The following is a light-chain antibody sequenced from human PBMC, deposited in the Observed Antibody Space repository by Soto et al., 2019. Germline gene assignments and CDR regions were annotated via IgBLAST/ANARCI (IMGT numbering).Light chain of an antibody. CDR1: QGISSY. Sequence: IQLTQSPSSLSASVGDRVTITCRASQGISSYLAWYQQKPGKAPKLLIYAASTLQSGVPSRFSGSGSGTQFTLTISSLQPEDFATYYCLQHNSYPLTFGGGTKVDIK. CDR3: LQHNSYPLT. J-gene: IGKJ4*01. CDR2: AAS. V-gene: IGKV1-9*01.